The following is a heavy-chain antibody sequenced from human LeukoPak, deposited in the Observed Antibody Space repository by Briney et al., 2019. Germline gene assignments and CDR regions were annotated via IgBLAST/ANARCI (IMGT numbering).Heavy chain of an antibody. V-gene: IGHV1-2*02. CDR2: INPNSGGT. CDR1: GYTFTGYY. CDR3: ARAPRYCSGGSCYHFDY. D-gene: IGHD2-15*01. J-gene: IGHJ4*02. Sequence: ASVKVSCKASGYTFTGYYMHWVRQAPGQGLEWMGWINPNSGGTNYAQKFQGRVTMTRDASISTAYMELSRLRSDGTAVYYCARAPRYCSGGSCYHFDYWGQGTLVTVSS.